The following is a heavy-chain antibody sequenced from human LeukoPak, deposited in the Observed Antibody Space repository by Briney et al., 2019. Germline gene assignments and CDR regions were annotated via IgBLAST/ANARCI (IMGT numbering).Heavy chain of an antibody. D-gene: IGHD2-2*01. CDR2: TYYRSKWSF. V-gene: IGHV6-1*01. J-gene: IGHJ4*02. CDR3: ARGKYTSFDN. CDR1: GDSLFTNSVA. Sequence: SQTLSLTCDISGDSLFTNSVAWNWIRQSPSRGLEWLGRTYYRSKWSFDYAASVKSRITINADTSKNQFSLQLNSVTPEDTAVYYCARGKYTSFDNWGQGTLVTVSS.